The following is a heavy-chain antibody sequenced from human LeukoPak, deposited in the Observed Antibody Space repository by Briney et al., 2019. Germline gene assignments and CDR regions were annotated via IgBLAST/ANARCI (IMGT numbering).Heavy chain of an antibody. D-gene: IGHD3-22*01. CDR2: IYNDGST. V-gene: IGHV3-53*04. CDR3: ARNGEYSSGLLDY. Sequence: GGSLRLACAASGFTVSSNFMSWVRQAPGKGLEWVSVIYNDGSTYYADSVRGRFAISRHNSKNTVYLQMNSLRADDTAVYYCARNGEYSSGLLDYWGQGTPVTVSS. J-gene: IGHJ4*02. CDR1: GFTVSSNF.